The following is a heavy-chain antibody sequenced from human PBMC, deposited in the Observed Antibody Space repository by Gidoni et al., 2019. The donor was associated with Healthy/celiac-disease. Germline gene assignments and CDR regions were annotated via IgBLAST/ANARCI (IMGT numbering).Heavy chain of an antibody. Sequence: QVQLVETGGGVVQPGRSLRLSCAASGFTFSSYGMHWVRQAPGKGLEWVAVISYDGSNKYYADSVKGRFTISRDNSKNTLYLQMNSLRAEDTAVYYCAKTAPYYYDSRDAFDIWGQGTMVTVSS. CDR3: AKTAPYYYDSRDAFDI. D-gene: IGHD3-22*01. J-gene: IGHJ3*02. V-gene: IGHV3-30*18. CDR2: ISYDGSNK. CDR1: GFTFSSYG.